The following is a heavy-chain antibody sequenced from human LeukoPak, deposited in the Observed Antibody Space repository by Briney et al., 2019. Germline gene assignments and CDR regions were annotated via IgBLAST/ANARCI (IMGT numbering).Heavy chain of an antibody. CDR3: AKVGFLESPEYHYYMDV. CDR1: GFTFSSYS. V-gene: IGHV3-21*01. CDR2: ISSSSSYI. D-gene: IGHD3-3*01. J-gene: IGHJ6*03. Sequence: PGGSLRLSCAASGFTFSSYSMNWVRQAPGKGLEWVSSISSSSSYIYYADSVKGRFTISRHNSQNTLSLQMNSLRPEDTAVYYRAKVGFLESPEYHYYMDVWGKGTTVTVSS.